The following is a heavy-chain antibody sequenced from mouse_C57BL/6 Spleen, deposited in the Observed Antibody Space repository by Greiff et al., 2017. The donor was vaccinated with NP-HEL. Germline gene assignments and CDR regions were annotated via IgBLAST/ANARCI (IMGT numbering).Heavy chain of an antibody. CDR2: ISYSGST. V-gene: IGHV3-1*01. CDR3: ARVLNGPFSY. J-gene: IGHJ3*02. Sequence: DVKLQESGPGMVKPSQSLSLTCTVTGYSITSGYDWHWIRHFPGNKLEWMGYISYSGSTNYNPSLKSRISITHDTSKNHFFLKLNSVTTEDTATYYCARVLNGPFSYWGQGTLVTVSA. CDR1: GYSITSGYD. D-gene: IGHD1-2*01.